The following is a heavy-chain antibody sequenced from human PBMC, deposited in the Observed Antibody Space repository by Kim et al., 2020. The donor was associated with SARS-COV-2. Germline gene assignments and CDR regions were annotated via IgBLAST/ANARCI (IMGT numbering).Heavy chain of an antibody. CDR2: ISWNSANI. V-gene: IGHV3-9*01. CDR3: AKDYAYDMRTTGMDV. J-gene: IGHJ6*02. CDR1: GFTFGDYA. D-gene: IGHD3-9*01. Sequence: GGSLRLSCEASGFTFGDYAMHWVRQAPGKGLEWVSGISWNSANIAYADSVRGRFTISRDNAKNSLYLQMNSLRAEDTALYYCAKDYAYDMRTTGMDVWGQGTTVNVSS.